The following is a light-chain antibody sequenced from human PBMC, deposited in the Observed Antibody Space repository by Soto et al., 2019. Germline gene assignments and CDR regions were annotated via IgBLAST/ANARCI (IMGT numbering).Light chain of an antibody. CDR1: SSNIGSNY. CDR2: SNN. CDR3: AAWDDSLSGLWL. J-gene: IGLJ3*02. V-gene: IGLV1-47*02. Sequence: QSVLTQPPSASGTPGQRVTISCSGSSSNIGSNYVYWYQQLPGTAPKLLIYSNNQRPSGVPARFSGSKSGTSASLAISGLRSEDEADYHCAAWDDSLSGLWLFGGGTKLTVL.